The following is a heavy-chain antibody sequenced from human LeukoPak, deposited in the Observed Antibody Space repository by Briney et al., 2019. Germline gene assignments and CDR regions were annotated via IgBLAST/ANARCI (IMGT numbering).Heavy chain of an antibody. CDR2: ICAYNGNT. J-gene: IGHJ4*02. D-gene: IGHD2-2*01. Sequence: ASVRLSCKASGYTFTLYGISWVPQAPGQGREWMGWICAYNGNTNYAQTLQGRVTMTTDTSTSTAYMELRSLRSDDTAVYYCARDGDIVVVPAATEPNDIDYWGQGTLVTVSS. CDR3: ARDGDIVVVPAATEPNDIDY. V-gene: IGHV1-18*01. CDR1: GYTFTLYG.